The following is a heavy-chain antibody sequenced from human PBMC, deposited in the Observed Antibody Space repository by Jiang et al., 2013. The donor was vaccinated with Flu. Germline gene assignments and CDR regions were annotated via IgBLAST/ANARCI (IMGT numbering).Heavy chain of an antibody. Sequence: DGSSTSYADSVKGRFTISRDNAKNTLYLQMNSLRAEDTAVYYCARDFRRADPWGQGTLVTVSS. CDR3: ARDFRRADP. CDR2: DGSST. J-gene: IGHJ5*02. V-gene: IGHV3-74*01.